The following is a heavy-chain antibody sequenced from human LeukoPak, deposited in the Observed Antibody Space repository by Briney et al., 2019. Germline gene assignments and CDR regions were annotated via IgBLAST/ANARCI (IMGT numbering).Heavy chain of an antibody. Sequence: SETLSLTCAVYGGSFSGYYWSWIRQPPGKGLEWIGEINHSGSTNYNPSLKSRVTVSVDTSKNQFSLKLSSVTAADTAVYYCARLWAVRGYYHSPAYWGQGTLVTVSS. J-gene: IGHJ4*02. CDR2: INHSGST. CDR3: ARLWAVRGYYHSPAY. CDR1: GGSFSGYY. D-gene: IGHD3-22*01. V-gene: IGHV4-34*01.